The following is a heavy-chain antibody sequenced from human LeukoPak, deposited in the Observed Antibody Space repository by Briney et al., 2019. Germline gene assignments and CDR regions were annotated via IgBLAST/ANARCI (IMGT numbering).Heavy chain of an antibody. J-gene: IGHJ6*04. CDR3: AELGITMIGGV. CDR1: GFTFSSYS. CDR2: ISSSSSYI. Sequence: GGSLRLSCAASGFTFSSYSMNWVRQAPGKGLEWVSSISSSSSYIYYADSVKGRFTISRDNAENSLYLQMNSLRAEDTAVYYCAELGITMIGGVWGKGTAVTISS. V-gene: IGHV3-21*01. D-gene: IGHD3-10*02.